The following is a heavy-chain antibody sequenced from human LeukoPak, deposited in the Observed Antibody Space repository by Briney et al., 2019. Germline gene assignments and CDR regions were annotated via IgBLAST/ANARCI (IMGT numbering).Heavy chain of an antibody. D-gene: IGHD3-22*01. J-gene: IGHJ4*02. CDR3: ARDHYDSSGTQDY. CDR1: GGTFSSYA. CDR2: IIPIFGTA. Sequence: SVKVSCKASGGTFSSYAISWVRQAPGQGLEWMGGIIPIFGTANYAQKLQGRVTTTTDTSTSTAYMELRSLRSDDTAVYYCARDHYDSSGTQDYWGQGTLVTVSS. V-gene: IGHV1-69*05.